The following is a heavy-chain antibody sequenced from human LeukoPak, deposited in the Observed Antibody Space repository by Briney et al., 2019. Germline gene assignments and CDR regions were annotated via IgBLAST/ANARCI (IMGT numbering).Heavy chain of an antibody. D-gene: IGHD5-24*01. CDR3: ARIGDGYNRPPDY. CDR2: INHGGST. J-gene: IGHJ4*01. Sequence: SETLSLTCAVYVGSFSGYYWSWIRQPPGKGLEWVGEINHGGSTNYNPSLKSRVTMSVDTSKNQLSLKLSSVTAADTAVYCCARIGDGYNRPPDYWGQGTTVTVSS. V-gene: IGHV4-34*01. CDR1: VGSFSGYY.